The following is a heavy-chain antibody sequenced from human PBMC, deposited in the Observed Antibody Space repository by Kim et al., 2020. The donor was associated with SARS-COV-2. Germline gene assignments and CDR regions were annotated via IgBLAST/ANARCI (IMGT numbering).Heavy chain of an antibody. D-gene: IGHD4-17*01. V-gene: IGHV3-23*01. CDR1: GIIFRNYA. J-gene: IGHJ4*02. CDR2: ISGNGGTT. Sequence: GGSLRLSCAVSGIIFRNYAMSWVRQAPGKGLEWVSGISGNGGTTYYADSVRGRFTISRDNSKNTVYLQLNSLRGEDTAVYFCADAGFGDYGDHWGQGTL. CDR3: ADAGFGDYGDH.